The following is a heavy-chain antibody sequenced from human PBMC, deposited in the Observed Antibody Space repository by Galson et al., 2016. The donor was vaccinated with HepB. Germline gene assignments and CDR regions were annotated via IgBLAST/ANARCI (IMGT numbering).Heavy chain of an antibody. CDR1: GFTFNSYT. CDR2: ISFDGAKR. CDR3: VGGPYFDWLSSDF. Sequence: SLRLSCAASGFTFNSYTMRWVRQAPGKGLQWLALISFDGAKRDYADSVKGRFIISRDNSKSTLYLQMNSLRGEDTAVYYCVGGPYFDWLSSDFWGQGALVTVSS. J-gene: IGHJ4*02. V-gene: IGHV3-30*04. D-gene: IGHD3-9*01.